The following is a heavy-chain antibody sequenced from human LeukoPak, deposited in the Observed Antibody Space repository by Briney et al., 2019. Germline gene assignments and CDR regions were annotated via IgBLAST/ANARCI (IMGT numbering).Heavy chain of an antibody. CDR2: IKQDGSEQ. CDR3: ARVGRSGSYPFDY. J-gene: IGHJ4*02. V-gene: IGHV3-7*05. D-gene: IGHD1-26*01. CDR1: GFTFNSYW. Sequence: GGSLRLSCAASGFTFNSYWMTWVRQAPGRGLEWLANIKQDGSEQYYVDSVKGRFTISRDNAKNSLYLQMNSLRAGDTAVYYCARVGRSGSYPFDYWGQGSLVTVSS.